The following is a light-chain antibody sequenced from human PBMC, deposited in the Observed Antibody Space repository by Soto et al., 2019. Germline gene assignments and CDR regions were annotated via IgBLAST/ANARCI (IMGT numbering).Light chain of an antibody. CDR1: SSDVGGYNL. CDR2: DGS. Sequence: QSVLTQPASVSGSPGQSITISCTGTSSDVGGYNLVSWYQQHPGKAPKLMIYDGSKRPSGVSNRFSGSKSGNTASLTISGHQAEDEADYYCCSYAGSTTVFGGGTKLTVL. J-gene: IGLJ2*01. V-gene: IGLV2-23*01. CDR3: CSYAGSTTV.